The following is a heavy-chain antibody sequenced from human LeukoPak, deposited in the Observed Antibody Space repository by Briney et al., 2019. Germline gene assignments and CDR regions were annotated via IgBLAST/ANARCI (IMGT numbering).Heavy chain of an antibody. V-gene: IGHV3-48*01. CDR2: ISSSSSTI. CDR3: ARGLKGYGSGSYYIGHSLDY. Sequence: GGSLRLSCAASGFTFSSYSMNWVRQAPGKGLEWVSSISSSSSTIYYADSVKGRFTISRDNAKNSLYLQMNSLGAEDTAGYYCARGLKGYGSGSYYIGHSLDYWGQGTLVTVSS. D-gene: IGHD3-10*01. J-gene: IGHJ4*02. CDR1: GFTFSSYS.